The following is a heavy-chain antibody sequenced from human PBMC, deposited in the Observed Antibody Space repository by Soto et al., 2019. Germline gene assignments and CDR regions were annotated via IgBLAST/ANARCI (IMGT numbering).Heavy chain of an antibody. CDR1: GFTFDDYA. CDR3: AKVLSYYYDSSGYYDY. Sequence: GGSLRLSCAASGFTFDDYAMHWVRQAPGKGLEWVSGISWNSGSIGYADSVKGRFTISRDNAKNSLYLQMNSLRAEDTALYYCAKVLSYYYDSSGYYDYWGQGTLVTVSS. J-gene: IGHJ4*02. D-gene: IGHD3-22*01. V-gene: IGHV3-9*01. CDR2: ISWNSGSI.